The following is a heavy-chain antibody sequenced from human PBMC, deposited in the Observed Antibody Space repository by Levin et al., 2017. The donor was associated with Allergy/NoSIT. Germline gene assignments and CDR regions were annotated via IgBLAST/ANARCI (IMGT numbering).Heavy chain of an antibody. CDR1: GFTFNCCW. CDR2: INEDGSLQ. V-gene: IGHV3-7*01. Sequence: GESLKISCAASGFTFNCCWMNWVRQAPGKGLEWVASINEDGSLQHYVDSVKGRFTISRDNAKNSLSLQMNILSVDDTAMYYCMREYIAGYWVQGALVTVSS. J-gene: IGHJ4*02. D-gene: IGHD2-21*01. CDR3: MREYIAGY.